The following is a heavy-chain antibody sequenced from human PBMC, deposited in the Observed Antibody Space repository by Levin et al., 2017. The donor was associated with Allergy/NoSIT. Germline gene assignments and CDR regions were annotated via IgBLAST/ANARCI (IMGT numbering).Heavy chain of an antibody. V-gene: IGHV5-51*01. D-gene: IGHD6-6*01. CDR2: IYPGDSDT. CDR3: ARTRDSRSFEAFKI. Sequence: GGSLRLSCKGSGYSFTSYWIGWVRQMPGKGLEWMGIIYPGDSDTRYSPSFQGQVTISADKSIITAYLQWSSLKASDTAMYYCARTRDSRSFEAFKIWGQGTMVTVSS. J-gene: IGHJ3*02. CDR1: GYSFTSYW.